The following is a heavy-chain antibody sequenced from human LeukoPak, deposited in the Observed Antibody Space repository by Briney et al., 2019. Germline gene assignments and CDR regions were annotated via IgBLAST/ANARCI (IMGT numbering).Heavy chain of an antibody. Sequence: PSETLSLTCTVSGVSISSSNSYWGWIRQPPGKGLEWIGSIYYSGNTYYNASLKSQVSISIDTSRNQFSLRLTSVTAADTAVYYCARQTGSGLFILPGGQGTLVTVSS. J-gene: IGHJ4*02. CDR3: ARQTGSGLFILP. V-gene: IGHV4-39*01. CDR2: IYYSGNT. D-gene: IGHD3/OR15-3a*01. CDR1: GVSISSSNSY.